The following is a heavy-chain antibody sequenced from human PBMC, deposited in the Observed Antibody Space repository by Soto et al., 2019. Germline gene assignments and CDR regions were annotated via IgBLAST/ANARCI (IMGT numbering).Heavy chain of an antibody. CDR2: IYSGGST. J-gene: IGHJ6*02. D-gene: IGHD3-3*02. V-gene: IGHV3-53*04. CDR1: GFTVSSNY. Sequence: GSLRLSCAASGFTVSSNYMSWVRQAPGKGLEWVSVIYSGGSTYYADSVKGRFTISRHNSKNTLYLQMNSLRAEDTAVYYCARDISLGWYYYGMDVWGQGTTVTVSS. CDR3: ARDISLGWYYYGMDV.